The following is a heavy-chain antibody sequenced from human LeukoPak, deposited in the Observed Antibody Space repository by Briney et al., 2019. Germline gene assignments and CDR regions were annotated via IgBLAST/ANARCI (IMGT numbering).Heavy chain of an antibody. CDR1: GYTFTSYG. Sequence: ASVKVSCKASGYTFTSYGISWVRQAPGQGLEWMGWITTYNGNTNYAQKLQGRLTMTTDTSTSTAYMELRSLRSDDTAVYYCARDKDYYDSSGYYYGGAFDIWGQGTMVTVSS. J-gene: IGHJ3*02. D-gene: IGHD3-22*01. CDR2: ITTYNGNT. V-gene: IGHV1-18*01. CDR3: ARDKDYYDSSGYYYGGAFDI.